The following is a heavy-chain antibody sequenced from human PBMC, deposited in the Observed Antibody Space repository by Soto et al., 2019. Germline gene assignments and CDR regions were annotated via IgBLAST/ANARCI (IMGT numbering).Heavy chain of an antibody. J-gene: IGHJ4*02. D-gene: IGHD2-15*01. CDR2: ISWNSGSI. Sequence: GGSLRLSCAASGFTFDDYAMHWVRQAPGKGLEWVSGISWNSGSIGYADSVKGRFTISRDNAKNSLYLQMNSLRAENTALYYCAKDTGFIAEASLDYWGQGTLVTVSS. CDR1: GFTFDDYA. V-gene: IGHV3-9*01. CDR3: AKDTGFIAEASLDY.